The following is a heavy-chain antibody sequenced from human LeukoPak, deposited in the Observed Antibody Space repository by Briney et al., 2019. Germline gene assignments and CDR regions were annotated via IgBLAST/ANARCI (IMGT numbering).Heavy chain of an antibody. CDR3: AREDIVVVPAAARGAFDP. CDR2: IWYDGSNK. CDR1: GFTFSSYG. J-gene: IGHJ5*02. Sequence: GGSLRLSCAASGFTFSSYGMHWVGQAPGKGLEGVAVIWYDGSNKYYADSVKGRFTISRDNSKNTLYLQMNSLRAEDTAVYYCAREDIVVVPAAARGAFDPWGQGTLVTVSS. V-gene: IGHV3-33*01. D-gene: IGHD2-2*01.